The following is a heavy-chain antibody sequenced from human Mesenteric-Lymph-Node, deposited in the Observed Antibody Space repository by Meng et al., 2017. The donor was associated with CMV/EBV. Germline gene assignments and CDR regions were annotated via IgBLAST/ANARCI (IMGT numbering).Heavy chain of an antibody. CDR1: GFIVSSSY. CDR3: AKGGARSSSWYMDY. J-gene: IGHJ4*02. CDR2: IHAGGTT. D-gene: IGHD6-13*01. Sequence: GESLKISCAASGFIVSSSYMIWVRQVPGKGLEWVSIIHAGGTTNSADSVKGRFTISRDDSKNTLYLQMNSLRVEDTAVYYCAKGGARSSSWYMDYWGQGTLVTVSS. V-gene: IGHV3-53*01.